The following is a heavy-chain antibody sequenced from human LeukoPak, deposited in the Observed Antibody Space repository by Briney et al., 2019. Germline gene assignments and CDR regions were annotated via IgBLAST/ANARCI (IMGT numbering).Heavy chain of an antibody. V-gene: IGHV3-11*01. CDR2: ISSSGSTI. CDR3: ARDFLDPGTRAYYYDSSGHRPNDY. J-gene: IGHJ4*02. Sequence: GGSLRLSCAASGFTFSDYYMSWIRQAPGKGLEWVSYISSSGSTIYYADSVKGRFTISRDNAKNSLYLQMNSLRAEDTAVYYCARDFLDPGTRAYYYDSSGHRPNDYWGQGTLVTVSS. CDR1: GFTFSDYY. D-gene: IGHD3-22*01.